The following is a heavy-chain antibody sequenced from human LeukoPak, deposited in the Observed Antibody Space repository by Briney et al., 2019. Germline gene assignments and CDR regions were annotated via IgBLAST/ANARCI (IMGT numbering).Heavy chain of an antibody. CDR2: IYSGGST. Sequence: GGSLRLSRAASGFTVSSNYMSWVRQAPGKGLEWVSVIYSGGSTYYADSVKGRFTISRDNAKNSLYLQMNSLRAEGTAVYYCAELGITMIGGVWGKGTTVTISS. CDR3: AELGITMIGGV. CDR1: GFTVSSNY. J-gene: IGHJ6*04. D-gene: IGHD3-10*02. V-gene: IGHV3-53*01.